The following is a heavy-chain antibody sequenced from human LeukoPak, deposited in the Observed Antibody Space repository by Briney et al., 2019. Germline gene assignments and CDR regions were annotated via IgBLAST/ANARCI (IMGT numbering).Heavy chain of an antibody. CDR1: GFTFSDYY. V-gene: IGHV3-11*03. CDR2: ISSSSSYT. D-gene: IGHD1-7*01. J-gene: IGHJ4*02. Sequence: GGSLRLSCAASGFTFSDYYMSWLRQAPGKGLEWVSYISSSSSYTNYADSVKGRFTISRDNAKNSLYLHMNSLRAEDTAVYYCAKTGGGTTFFDYWGQGTLVTVSS. CDR3: AKTGGGTTFFDY.